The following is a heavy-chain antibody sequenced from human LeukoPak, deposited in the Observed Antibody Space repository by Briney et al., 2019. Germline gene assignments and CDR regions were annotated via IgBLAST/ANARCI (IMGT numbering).Heavy chain of an antibody. Sequence: SETLSLTCTVSGGSISSSSYYWSWIRQPPGKGLEWIGEINHSGSTNYNPSLKSRVTISVDTSKNQFSLKLSSVTAADTAVYYCARGHGGITGTKGSVDYWGQGTLVTVSS. CDR3: ARGHGGITGTKGSVDY. V-gene: IGHV4-39*07. D-gene: IGHD1-7*01. CDR2: INHSGST. J-gene: IGHJ4*02. CDR1: GGSISSSSYY.